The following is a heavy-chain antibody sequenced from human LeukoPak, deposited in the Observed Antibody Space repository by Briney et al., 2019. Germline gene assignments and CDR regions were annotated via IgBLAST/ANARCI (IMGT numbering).Heavy chain of an antibody. D-gene: IGHD3-22*01. CDR3: ARDLGQYYDTSDNWFDP. V-gene: IGHV3-9*01. Sequence: GGSLRLSCAASGFTFDDYAMHWVRQAPGKGLEWVSGISWNSGSIGYADSVKGRFTISRDNAKNTLNLQMNSLRAEDTAVCYCARDLGQYYDTSDNWFDPWGQGTLVTVSS. CDR1: GFTFDDYA. J-gene: IGHJ5*02. CDR2: ISWNSGSI.